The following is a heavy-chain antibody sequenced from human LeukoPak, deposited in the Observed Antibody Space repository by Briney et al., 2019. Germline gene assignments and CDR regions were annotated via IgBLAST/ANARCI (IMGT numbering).Heavy chain of an antibody. CDR3: ARGPSTHIVVVPGNGMVV. V-gene: IGHV4-34*01. CDR2: INHSGST. J-gene: IGHJ6*02. D-gene: IGHD2-2*01. CDR1: GGSFSGYY. Sequence: SETLSLTCAVYGGSFSGYYWSWIRQPPGKGLEWIGEINHSGSTNYNPSLKSRVTISVDTSKNQFSLKLSSVTAADTAVYYCARGPSTHIVVVPGNGMVVWGQGTTVTVSS.